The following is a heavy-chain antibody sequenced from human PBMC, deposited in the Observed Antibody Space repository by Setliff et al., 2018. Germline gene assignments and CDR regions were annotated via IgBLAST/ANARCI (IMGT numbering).Heavy chain of an antibody. V-gene: IGHV4-4*07. D-gene: IGHD6-19*01. CDR3: AREQWLDPPGYYYMDV. Sequence: SETLSLTCTVSGGSISSYYWSWIRQPAGKGLEWIGHNYIGGSANYNPSLKSRVTMSIDTSKNQFSLKLNSVTAADMAVYYCAREQWLDPPGYYYMDVWAKGTTGTVS. J-gene: IGHJ6*03. CDR1: GGSISSYY. CDR2: NYIGGSA.